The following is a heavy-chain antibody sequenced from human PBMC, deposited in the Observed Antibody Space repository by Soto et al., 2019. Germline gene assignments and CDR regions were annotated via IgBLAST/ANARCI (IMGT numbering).Heavy chain of an antibody. J-gene: IGHJ6*02. Sequence: PGGSLRLSCAAPGFTFSDHYMNWIRQAPGKGLEWVSYISSSGSSIYYADSVKGRFTISRDNAKKSLYLQMNSLRAEDTAVYYCARGLLGYYGLDVWGQGTTVTVSS. CDR2: ISSSGSSI. V-gene: IGHV3-11*01. CDR1: GFTFSDHY. CDR3: ARGLLGYYGLDV.